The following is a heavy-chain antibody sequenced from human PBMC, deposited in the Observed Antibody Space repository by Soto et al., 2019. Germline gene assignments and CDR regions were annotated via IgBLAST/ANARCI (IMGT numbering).Heavy chain of an antibody. CDR3: ARDLDIVVVVAAIGAFDL. V-gene: IGHV3-33*01. CDR2: RWYDGSNK. J-gene: IGHJ3*01. Sequence: QVQLVESGGGVVQPGRSLRLSCAASGFTFSSYGMHWVRQAPGKGLEWVAVRWYDGSNKYYADSVKGRFTISRDNSKNTLYMQMNSLRAEDMAVYYCARDLDIVVVVAAIGAFDLWGQGTMVTVSS. CDR1: GFTFSSYG. D-gene: IGHD2-15*01.